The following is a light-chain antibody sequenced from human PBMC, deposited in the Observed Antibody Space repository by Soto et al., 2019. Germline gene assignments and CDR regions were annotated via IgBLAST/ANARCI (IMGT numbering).Light chain of an antibody. J-gene: IGLJ3*02. V-gene: IGLV1-44*01. CDR2: SNS. Sequence: QAVVTQPPSASGTPGQRVTISCSGSSSNIGSYTVNWYQQLPGTAPKLLIYSNSQRPSGVPDRFSGSKSGTSASLVISGLRSEDEADYSCAAWDDSLKGPVFGGGTQLTVL. CDR3: AAWDDSLKGPV. CDR1: SSNIGSYT.